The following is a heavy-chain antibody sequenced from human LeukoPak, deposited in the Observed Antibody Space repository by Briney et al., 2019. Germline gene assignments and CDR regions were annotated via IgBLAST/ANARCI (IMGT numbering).Heavy chain of an antibody. CDR3: ARGPSGWGSLDS. CDR1: GFTFNNYA. Sequence: GGSLRLSCAASGFTFNNYAMTWVRQAPGKGLEWVSGISGSGDSTYYADSVKGRFTISRDNAKNTLYLQVKSLRAEDTAVYYCARGPSGWGSLDSWGQGTLVTVSS. J-gene: IGHJ4*02. CDR2: ISGSGDST. D-gene: IGHD7-27*01. V-gene: IGHV3-23*01.